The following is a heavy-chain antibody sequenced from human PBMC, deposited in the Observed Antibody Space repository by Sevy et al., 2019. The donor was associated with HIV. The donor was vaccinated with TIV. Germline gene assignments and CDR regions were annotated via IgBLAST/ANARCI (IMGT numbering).Heavy chain of an antibody. CDR1: GYRFMDFY. J-gene: IGHJ5*01. CDR2: INPKNGVK. CDR3: ASELVKGFDF. Sequence: ASVKVSCKASGYRFMDFYFHWVRQAPGQGPEWMGWINPKNGVKAYARKLQGRITIARDKSTTTAHMDLTRLTSDNTAIYYCASELVKGFDFWGQGTPVTVSS. V-gene: IGHV1-2*02. D-gene: IGHD3-3*02.